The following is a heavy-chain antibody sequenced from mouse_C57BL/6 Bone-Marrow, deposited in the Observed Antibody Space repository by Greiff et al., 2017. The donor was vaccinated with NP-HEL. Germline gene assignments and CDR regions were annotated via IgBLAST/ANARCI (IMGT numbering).Heavy chain of an antibody. CDR2: INPNYGTT. CDR1: GYSYTDYN. Sequence: VQLQQSGPELVKPGASVKISCKASGYSYTDYNMNWVKQSNGKSLEWIGVINPNYGTTSYNQKFKGKATLTVDQSSSTAYMQLNSLTAEDSAVYYCARPLYGYDPAWFAYWGQGTLVTVSA. D-gene: IGHD2-2*01. J-gene: IGHJ3*01. CDR3: ARPLYGYDPAWFAY. V-gene: IGHV1-39*01.